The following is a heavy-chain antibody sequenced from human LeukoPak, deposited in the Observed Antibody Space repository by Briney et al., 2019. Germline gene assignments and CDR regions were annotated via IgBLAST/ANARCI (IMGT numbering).Heavy chain of an antibody. V-gene: IGHV3-30*04. Sequence: PGGSLRLSCAAYGFTFRTYALHWVRQAPGKGLEWVAVLSHDGDLDYYADSVRGRFTISRDNSKNTLYLQLNSLGAEDTAVYYCARDRERGYNTIWYPHYFDVWGQGTLVTVSS. CDR1: GFTFRTYA. J-gene: IGHJ4*02. D-gene: IGHD6-13*01. CDR2: LSHDGDLD. CDR3: ARDRERGYNTIWYPHYFDV.